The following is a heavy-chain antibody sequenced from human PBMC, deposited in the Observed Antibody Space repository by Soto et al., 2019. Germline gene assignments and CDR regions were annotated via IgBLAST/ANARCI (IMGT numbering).Heavy chain of an antibody. CDR3: AHWGGLAHTDAF. J-gene: IGHJ4*02. V-gene: IGHV3-30-3*01. Sequence: PGGSLRLSCAASGFTFSDYALHWVRQAPVKGLEWVTFISSDGSNRYYADSVKGRFTISRDNSKNTLYLQRNSLRVDDTAIDICAHWGGLAHTDAFWGQAPPVTVSS. D-gene: IGHD7-27*01. CDR2: ISSDGSNR. CDR1: GFTFSDYA.